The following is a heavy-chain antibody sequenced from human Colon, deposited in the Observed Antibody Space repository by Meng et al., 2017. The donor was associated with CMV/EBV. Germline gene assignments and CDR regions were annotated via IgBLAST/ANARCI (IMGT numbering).Heavy chain of an antibody. D-gene: IGHD3-10*01. CDR3: SRDQSSGFGSDY. CDR1: GYPFTTYG. Sequence: ASVKVSCKASGYPFTTYGISWVRQAPVQGLEWMAWISTYDGKTDYAQKFQGRVTLTTDASTTTTYMELRGLTSDDTALYYCSRDQSSGFGSDYWGQGTLVTVSS. V-gene: IGHV1-18*01. CDR2: ISTYDGKT. J-gene: IGHJ4*02.